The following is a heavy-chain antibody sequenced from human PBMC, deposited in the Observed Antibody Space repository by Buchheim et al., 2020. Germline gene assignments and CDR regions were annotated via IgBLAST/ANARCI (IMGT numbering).Heavy chain of an antibody. CDR1: GFTVTNAW. J-gene: IGHJ4*02. CDR2: IRSKSDGGTT. CDR3: TSISGTSSLDN. Sequence: VQLVESGGDLVKPGGSLRLSCAASGFTVTNAWMNWVRQAPGKGLEWVGRIRSKSDGGTTDFATPVKGRFTISRDDSENTLYLQMNSLRTEDTAMYYCTSISGTSSLDNWGQGTL. D-gene: IGHD1-20*01. V-gene: IGHV3-15*01.